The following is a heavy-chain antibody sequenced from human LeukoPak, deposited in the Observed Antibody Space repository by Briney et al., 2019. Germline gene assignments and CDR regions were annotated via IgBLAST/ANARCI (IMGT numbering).Heavy chain of an antibody. V-gene: IGHV1-69*04. CDR1: GGTFSSYA. Sequence: GASVKVSCKASGGTFSSYAISWVRQAPGQGLGWMGRIIPILGIANYAQKFQGRVTITTDESTSTAYMELSSLRSEDTAVYYCARGYDFWSGSHPTGWFDPWGQGTLVTVSS. D-gene: IGHD3-3*01. CDR2: IIPILGIA. CDR3: ARGYDFWSGSHPTGWFDP. J-gene: IGHJ5*02.